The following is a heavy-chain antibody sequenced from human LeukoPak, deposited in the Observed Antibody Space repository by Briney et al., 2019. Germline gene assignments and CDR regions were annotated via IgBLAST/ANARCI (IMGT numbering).Heavy chain of an antibody. V-gene: IGHV4-59*01. CDR2: IYYSGST. Sequence: VKPSETLSLNCTDSGGSISSYYWSWIGQPPGKGLEWIGHIYYSGSTNYNPSLKSRVTISVDTSKNQFSLKLSSVTAADTAVYYCARVRYYEMLTGSKWFDPWGQGTLVSVSS. CDR1: GGSISSYY. CDR3: ARVRYYEMLTGSKWFDP. J-gene: IGHJ5*02. D-gene: IGHD3-9*01.